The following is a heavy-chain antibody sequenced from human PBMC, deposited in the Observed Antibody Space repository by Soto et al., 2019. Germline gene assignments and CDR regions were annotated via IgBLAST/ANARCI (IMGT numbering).Heavy chain of an antibody. V-gene: IGHV1-69*05. CDR1: GGTFSSYD. D-gene: IGHD6-13*01. CDR2: IIPNFGKA. J-gene: IGHJ5*02. Sequence: SVKVSCKASGGTFSSYDINWVRQAAGQGLEWMGWIIPNFGKANYAQKFQGRVTITTDESTSTAYMELSSLRSEDTAGYYCAGGSWKAAAVPNCIDAWGQGTLVTVSS. CDR3: AGGSWKAAAVPNCIDA.